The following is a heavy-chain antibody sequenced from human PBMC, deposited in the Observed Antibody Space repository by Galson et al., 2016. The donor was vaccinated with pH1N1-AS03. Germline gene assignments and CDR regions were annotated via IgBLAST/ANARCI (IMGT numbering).Heavy chain of an antibody. D-gene: IGHD3-22*01. CDR1: GYGFNGYW. CDR2: IFPGDSDP. Sequence: QSGAEVKKPGDSLKISCKSSGYGFNGYWTGWVRQMPGKGLEWMGIIFPGDSDPRYSPSFQGQVTISADKSTRTTYLQWRSLKASDTAIYYCARPAHYDSRGRDALDVWGQGTMLIVSS. CDR3: ARPAHYDSRGRDALDV. V-gene: IGHV5-51*03. J-gene: IGHJ3*01.